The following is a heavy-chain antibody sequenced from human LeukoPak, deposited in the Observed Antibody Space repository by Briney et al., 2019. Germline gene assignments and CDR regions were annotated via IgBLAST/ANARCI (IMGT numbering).Heavy chain of an antibody. Sequence: GGSLRLSCAASGFTFSSYGMHWVRQAPGKGLEWVAVISYDGSNKYYADSVKGRSTISRDNSKNTLYLQMNSLRAEDTAVYYCAKSSRYCSGGSCYSYIDYWGQGTLVTVSS. CDR2: ISYDGSNK. CDR1: GFTFSSYG. D-gene: IGHD2-15*01. CDR3: AKSSRYCSGGSCYSYIDY. J-gene: IGHJ4*02. V-gene: IGHV3-30*18.